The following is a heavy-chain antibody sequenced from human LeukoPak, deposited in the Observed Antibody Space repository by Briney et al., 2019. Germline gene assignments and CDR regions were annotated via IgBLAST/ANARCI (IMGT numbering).Heavy chain of an antibody. CDR1: GYTFTGYY. CDR3: AREGGNDAFDI. Sequence: ASVKVSCKASGYTFTGYYMHWVRQAPGQGLEWVGWINPNIGGTNYAQKFQGRVTMTWDTSISTAYMELSSLRSDDTAVYYCAREGGNDAFDIWGQGTVVTVSS. CDR2: INPNIGGT. J-gene: IGHJ3*02. D-gene: IGHD1-14*01. V-gene: IGHV1-2*02.